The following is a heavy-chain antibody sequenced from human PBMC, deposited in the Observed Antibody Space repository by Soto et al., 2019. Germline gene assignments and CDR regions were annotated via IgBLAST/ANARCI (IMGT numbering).Heavy chain of an antibody. CDR2: ISAYNGNT. Sequence: QVQLVQSGAEVRKPGASVKVSCKASGYSFTNYGISWVRQAPGQGLEWMGWISAYNGNTKFAQKVQGRVTMATDTTTTTAHTEQTSLRSDGTPVYYCAKDFRSRNAVATLNFESRGQGTLVTVSS. CDR1: GYSFTNYG. CDR3: AKDFRSRNAVATLNFES. J-gene: IGHJ5*01. D-gene: IGHD6-19*01. V-gene: IGHV1-18*01.